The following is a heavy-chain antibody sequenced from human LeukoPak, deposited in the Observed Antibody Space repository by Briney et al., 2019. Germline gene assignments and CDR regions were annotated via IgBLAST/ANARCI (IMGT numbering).Heavy chain of an antibody. CDR1: GFTFSSYG. Sequence: PGRSLRLSCAASGFTFSSYGMHWVRQAPGKGLEWVAVIWYDGSNKYYADSVKGRFTISRDNSKNTLYLQMNSLRAEDTAVYYCAREGGQLLSFKAGSGAFDIWGQGTMVTVSS. J-gene: IGHJ3*02. V-gene: IGHV3-33*01. CDR2: IWYDGSNK. D-gene: IGHD2-2*01. CDR3: AREGGQLLSFKAGSGAFDI.